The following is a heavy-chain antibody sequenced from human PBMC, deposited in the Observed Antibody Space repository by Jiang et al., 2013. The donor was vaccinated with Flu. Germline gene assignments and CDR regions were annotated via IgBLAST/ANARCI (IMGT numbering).Heavy chain of an antibody. CDR1: GFHFSTTW. Sequence: RLSCAASGFHFSTTWMSWVRQAPGKGPEWVARIKSERDGGTIDYIAPVKGRFTISRDDSEDTVFLQMNSLKPEDTGIYYCTTDPRFWGQGTAVTVSS. CDR3: TTDPRF. J-gene: IGHJ3*01. V-gene: IGHV3-15*01. CDR2: IKSERDGGTI.